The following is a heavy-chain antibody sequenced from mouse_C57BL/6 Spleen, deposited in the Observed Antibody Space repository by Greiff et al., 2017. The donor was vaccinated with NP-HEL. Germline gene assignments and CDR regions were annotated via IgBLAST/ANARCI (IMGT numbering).Heavy chain of an antibody. CDR2: IYPRDGST. V-gene: IGHV1-85*01. CDR3: ARRDDYDGAAMDY. J-gene: IGHJ4*01. D-gene: IGHD2-4*01. Sequence: QVQLQQSGPELVKPGASVKLSCKASGYTFTSYDINWVKQRPGQGLEWIGWIYPRDGSTKYNEKFKGKATLTVDTSSSTAYMELHSLTSEDSAVYFGARRDDYDGAAMDYWGQGTSVTVSS. CDR1: GYTFTSYD.